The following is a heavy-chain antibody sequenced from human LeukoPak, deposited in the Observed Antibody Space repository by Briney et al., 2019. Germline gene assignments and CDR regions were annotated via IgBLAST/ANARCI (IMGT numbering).Heavy chain of an antibody. V-gene: IGHV4-34*01. CDR3: ARRTHNNAGYYYYYYMDV. Sequence: PSETLSLTCAVYGGSFSGCYWSWIRQPPGKGLEWIGEINHSGSTNYNPSLKSRVTISVDTSKNQFSLKLSSVTAADTAVYYCARRTHNNAGYYYYYYMDVWGKGTTVTVSS. J-gene: IGHJ6*03. D-gene: IGHD1-14*01. CDR2: INHSGST. CDR1: GGSFSGCY.